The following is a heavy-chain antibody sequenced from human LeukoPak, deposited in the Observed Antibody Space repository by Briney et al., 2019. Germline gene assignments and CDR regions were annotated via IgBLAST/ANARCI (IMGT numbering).Heavy chain of an antibody. Sequence: SETLSLTCTVSGGSISSYYWSWIRQPPGKGLEWIGYIYYSGSTNYNPSLKSRVTISVDTSKNQFSLQLNSVTPEDTAVYYCARDTGIAAAISPPHAFDIWGQGTMVTVSS. CDR2: IYYSGST. V-gene: IGHV4-59*12. D-gene: IGHD6-13*01. J-gene: IGHJ3*02. CDR3: ARDTGIAAAISPPHAFDI. CDR1: GGSISSYY.